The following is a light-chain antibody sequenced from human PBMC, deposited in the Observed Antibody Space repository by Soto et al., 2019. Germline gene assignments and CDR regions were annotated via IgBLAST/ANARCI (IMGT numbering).Light chain of an antibody. CDR1: QSVNSY. Sequence: EIVLTQSPATLSLSPGERATLSCRASQSVNSYLAWYKQKPGQAPRLLIYDASNRATGIPARFSGSGSGTDFTLTISSLEPEDFAVYYCQQRTNWPWTFGQGTKVGIK. V-gene: IGKV3-11*01. J-gene: IGKJ1*01. CDR2: DAS. CDR3: QQRTNWPWT.